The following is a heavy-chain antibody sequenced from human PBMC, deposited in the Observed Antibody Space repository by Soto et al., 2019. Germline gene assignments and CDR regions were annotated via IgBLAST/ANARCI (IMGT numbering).Heavy chain of an antibody. J-gene: IGHJ4*02. CDR2: ISSSSSYI. V-gene: IGHV3-21*04. Sequence: GGSLRLSCAASGFTFSSYSMNWVRQAPGKGLEWVSSISSSSSYIYYADSVKGRFTISRDNAKNSLYLQMSSLRAEDTAVYYCAKESLKTPVTGPVDCWGQGTVVTVSS. D-gene: IGHD6-19*01. CDR1: GFTFSSYS. CDR3: AKESLKTPVTGPVDC.